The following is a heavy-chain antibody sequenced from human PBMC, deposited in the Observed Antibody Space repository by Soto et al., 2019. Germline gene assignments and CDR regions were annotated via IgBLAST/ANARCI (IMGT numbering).Heavy chain of an antibody. V-gene: IGHV4-34*01. J-gene: IGHJ6*02. D-gene: IGHD6-6*01. CDR2: INHSGST. CDR1: GGSFSGYY. Sequence: SETLSLTCAVYGGSFSGYYWSWIRQPPGKGLEWIGEINHSGSTNYNPSLKSRVTIAVDTPKNQFSLKLSSVTAADTAVYYCARGNRLYSSSSSMDVWGQGTTVTVSS. CDR3: ARGNRLYSSSSSMDV.